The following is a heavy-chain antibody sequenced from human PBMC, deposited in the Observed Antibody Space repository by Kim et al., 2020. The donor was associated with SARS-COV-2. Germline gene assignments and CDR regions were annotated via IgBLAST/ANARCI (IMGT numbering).Heavy chain of an antibody. V-gene: IGHV4-34*01. Sequence: SETLSLTCAVYGGSFSGYYWSWIRQPPGKGLEWIGEINHSGSTNYNPSLKSRVTISVDTSKNQFSLKLSSVTAADTAVYYCARGRVSSWYGRNYYYYYGMEVWGQGTTVTVSS. CDR3: ARGRVSSWYGRNYYYYYGMEV. D-gene: IGHD6-13*01. CDR1: GGSFSGYY. J-gene: IGHJ6*02. CDR2: INHSGST.